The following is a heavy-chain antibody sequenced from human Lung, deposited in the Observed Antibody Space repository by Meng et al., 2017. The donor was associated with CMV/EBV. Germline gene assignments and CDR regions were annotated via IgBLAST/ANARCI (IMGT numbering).Heavy chain of an antibody. CDR1: GYKFTDYG. J-gene: IGHJ6*02. CDR3: ARSKIAARSHYYYGMDV. V-gene: IGHV1-18*01. Sequence: SVKVSXKASGYKFTDYGITWVRQAPGQGLEWMGWIYTYNGNTNFAQNVQGRGSMTRDTSTSTAYMELRSLRSDDTAVYYCARSKIAARSHYYYGMDVWGQGTXVTVSS. CDR2: IYTYNGNT. D-gene: IGHD6-6*01.